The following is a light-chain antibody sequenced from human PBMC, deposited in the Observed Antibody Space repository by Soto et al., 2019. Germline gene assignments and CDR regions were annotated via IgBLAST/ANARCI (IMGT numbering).Light chain of an antibody. CDR2: GAS. J-gene: IGKJ1*01. CDR3: QQYSRTQRT. Sequence: EIVLTQSPGTLSLSPGERATLSCRASESVTSSYLAWYQQKPGQAPRLLIYGASSRATGIPDRFSGSGSGTDFTLTISRLEPEDFAVYYCQQYSRTQRTFGQGTKVEIK. CDR1: ESVTSSY. V-gene: IGKV3-20*01.